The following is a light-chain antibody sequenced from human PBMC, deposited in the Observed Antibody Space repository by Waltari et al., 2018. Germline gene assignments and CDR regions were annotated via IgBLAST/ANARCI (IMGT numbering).Light chain of an antibody. J-gene: IGKJ2*01. Sequence: DIVMTQSPDSLAVSLGERATINCKSSQSVLHNSNNKDSVVWYQQKPGQRPKLLIYWASTRESGVPDRFSGSGSGTDLTLTISSLQAEDVAIYYCQQFYDTPYTFGQGTKLEIK. CDR2: WAS. CDR3: QQFYDTPYT. CDR1: QSVLHNSNNKDS. V-gene: IGKV4-1*01.